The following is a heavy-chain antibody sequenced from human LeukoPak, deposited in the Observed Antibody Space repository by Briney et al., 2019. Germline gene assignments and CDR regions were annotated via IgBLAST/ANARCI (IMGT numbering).Heavy chain of an antibody. Sequence: GGSLRLSCAASGFIFSSYSMNWVRQAPGKGLEWVSSISSSSSYIYYADSVKGRFTISRDNAKNSLYLQMNSLRAEDTAVYYCARGGEGIYRLPYEIWGQGTLVTVSS. V-gene: IGHV3-21*01. CDR2: ISSSSSYI. D-gene: IGHD5-12*01. CDR1: GFIFSSYS. CDR3: ARGGEGIYRLPYEI. J-gene: IGHJ4*02.